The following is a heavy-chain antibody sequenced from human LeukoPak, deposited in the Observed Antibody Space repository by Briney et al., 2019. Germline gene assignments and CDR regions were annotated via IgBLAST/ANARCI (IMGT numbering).Heavy chain of an antibody. CDR3: ARHDTHDAFDI. CDR1: GYSFTSYW. V-gene: IGHV5-51*01. Sequence: GESLKISCEGSGYSFTSYWIGWVRRMPGKGLEWMAIIYPGDSDTRYSPSFQGQVTISADKSISTAYLQWSSLKASDTAMYYCARHDTHDAFDIWGQGTMVTVSS. J-gene: IGHJ3*02. CDR2: IYPGDSDT.